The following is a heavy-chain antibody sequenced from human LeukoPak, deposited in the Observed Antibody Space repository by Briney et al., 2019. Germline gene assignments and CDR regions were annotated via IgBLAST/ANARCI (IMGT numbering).Heavy chain of an antibody. CDR2: ISGSGGST. CDR3: AKGGCSSTSCSTEFDY. CDR1: GFTFSSYA. D-gene: IGHD2-2*01. Sequence: QSGGSLRLSCAASGFTFSSYAMSWVRQAPGKGLEWVSAISGSGGSTYYADSVKGRFTISRDNSKNTLYLQMNSLRAEDTAVYYCAKGGCSSTSCSTEFDYWGQGTLVTVSS. J-gene: IGHJ4*02. V-gene: IGHV3-23*01.